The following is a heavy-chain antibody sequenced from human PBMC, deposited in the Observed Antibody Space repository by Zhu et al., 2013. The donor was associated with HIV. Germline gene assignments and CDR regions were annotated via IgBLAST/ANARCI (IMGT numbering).Heavy chain of an antibody. Sequence: QVRLVQSGAEVKKPGSSVKVSCKASGSSFRTYGLNWLRQAPGQGLLWMGGIIPVFGTAHYAQKFQVRVTITADKSTSTAYMELSSLRSDDTAVYYCARIPDYYDSSGYYYWGQGTLVTVSS. D-gene: IGHD3-22*01. CDR2: IIPVFGTA. J-gene: IGHJ4*02. CDR1: GSSFRTYG. V-gene: IGHV1-69*06. CDR3: ARIPDYYDSSGYYY.